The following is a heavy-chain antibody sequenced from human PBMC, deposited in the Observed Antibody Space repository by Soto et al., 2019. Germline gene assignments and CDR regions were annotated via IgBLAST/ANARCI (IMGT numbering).Heavy chain of an antibody. J-gene: IGHJ4*02. CDR1: GGSFSGYY. Sequence: QVQLQQWGAGLLKPSETLSLTCAVYGGSFSGYYWSWIRQLPGKGLEWIGEINHSGSTNYNPSLKSRVTISVDTSKNQFSLKLSSVTAADTAVYYCARRRDCSSTSCRAFDYWGQGTLVTVSS. CDR3: ARRRDCSSTSCRAFDY. CDR2: INHSGST. D-gene: IGHD2-2*01. V-gene: IGHV4-34*01.